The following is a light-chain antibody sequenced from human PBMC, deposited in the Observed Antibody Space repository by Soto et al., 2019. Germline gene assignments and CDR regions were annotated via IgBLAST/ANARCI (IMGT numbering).Light chain of an antibody. CDR2: EVS. Sequence: QSALTQPASMSGSPGQSITISCTGTSSDVGNYKLVSWYQQRPGKAPKLIIYEVSKRPSGASNHFYGSKSGNTASLTISGLQADYEADYYCCSFSGTSTFGYVFGTGTKVTVL. J-gene: IGLJ1*01. CDR3: CSFSGTSTFGYV. CDR1: SSDVGNYKL. V-gene: IGLV2-23*02.